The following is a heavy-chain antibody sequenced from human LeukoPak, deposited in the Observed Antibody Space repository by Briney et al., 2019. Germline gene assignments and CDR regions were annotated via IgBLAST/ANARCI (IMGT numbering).Heavy chain of an antibody. J-gene: IGHJ6*03. V-gene: IGHV3-23*01. Sequence: GGSLRLSCAASGFTFSSYAMSWVRQAPGKGLEWVSAISGSGGSTYYADSVKGRFTISRDNSKNTLYLQMNSLRAEDTAVYYCAKVTPWSGSTVYYYYYMDVWGKGTTVTVSS. CDR3: AKVTPWSGSTVYYYYYMDV. CDR2: ISGSGGST. CDR1: GFTFSSYA. D-gene: IGHD3-10*01.